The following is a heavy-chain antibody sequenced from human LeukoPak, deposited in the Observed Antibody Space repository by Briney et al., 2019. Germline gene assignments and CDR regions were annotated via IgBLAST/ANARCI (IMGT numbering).Heavy chain of an antibody. D-gene: IGHD2-2*01. V-gene: IGHV1-2*02. CDR1: GYTFTGYY. J-gene: IGHJ4*02. Sequence: ASVKVSCKASGYTFTGYYMHWVRQAPGQGLEWMGWINPNSGGTNYAQKFQGRVTMTRDTSISTASMELSRLRSDATAVYDCTTGKIYCSTTSCSDDYWGQGTLVTVSS. CDR3: TTGKIYCSTTSCSDDY. CDR2: INPNSGGT.